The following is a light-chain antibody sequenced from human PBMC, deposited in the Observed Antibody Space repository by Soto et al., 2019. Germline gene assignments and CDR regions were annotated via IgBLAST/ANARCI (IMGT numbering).Light chain of an antibody. J-gene: IGKJ1*01. Sequence: EIVLTQSPGTLSLSPGERATLSCRASQSVSRNYLAWYQQKPGQAPRLLIYGASSRATGIPDKFSGGGSGTDFTLTISRLEPEDFAVYYCQQYDSYPWTFGQGTKVEIK. V-gene: IGKV3-20*01. CDR2: GAS. CDR3: QQYDSYPWT. CDR1: QSVSRNY.